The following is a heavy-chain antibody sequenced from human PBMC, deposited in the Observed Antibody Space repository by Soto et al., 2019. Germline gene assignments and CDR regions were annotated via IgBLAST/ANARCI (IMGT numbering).Heavy chain of an antibody. V-gene: IGHV3-53*01. J-gene: IGHJ1*01. Sequence: EVQLVESGGGLIQPGGSLRLSCAASGFTVSSNYMSWVRQAPGKGLEWVSVIYSGGSTYYADSVKGRFTISRDNSKNTLCLQMTSLRAEDTSVYDCARDRVESGYPEYFQHWGQGTLVTVSS. CDR3: ARDRVESGYPEYFQH. CDR1: GFTVSSNY. CDR2: IYSGGST. D-gene: IGHD3-3*01.